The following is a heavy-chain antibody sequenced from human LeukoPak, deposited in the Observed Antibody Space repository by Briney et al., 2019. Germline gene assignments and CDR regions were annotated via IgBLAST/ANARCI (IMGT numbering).Heavy chain of an antibody. CDR1: GFTFSSYS. CDR2: ISSSSSYI. J-gene: IGHJ5*02. CDR3: ARWPNLYGSEFDP. D-gene: IGHD3-10*01. V-gene: IGHV3-21*01. Sequence: GGSLRLSCAASGFTFSSYSMNWVRQAPGKGLEWVSSISSSSSYIYYADSVKGRFTISRDNAKNSLYLQMNSLRAEDTAVYYCARWPNLYGSEFDPWGQGTLVTVSS.